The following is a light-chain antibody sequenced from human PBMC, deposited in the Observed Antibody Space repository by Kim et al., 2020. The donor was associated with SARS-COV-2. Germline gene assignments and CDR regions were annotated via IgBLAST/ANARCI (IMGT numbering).Light chain of an antibody. CDR3: QAWDSSTFYV. CDR1: KLGDKY. V-gene: IGLV3-1*01. J-gene: IGLJ1*01. Sequence: SYELTQPPSVSVSPGQTASITCSGDKLGDKYACWYQQKPGQSPVLVIYQDTQRPSGIPERFSGSNSGNTATLTIGGTQAMDEADYYCQAWDSSTFYVFGT. CDR2: QDT.